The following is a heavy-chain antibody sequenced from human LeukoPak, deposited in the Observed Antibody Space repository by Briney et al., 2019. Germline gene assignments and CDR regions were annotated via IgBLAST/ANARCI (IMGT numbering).Heavy chain of an antibody. CDR3: ARDRRYYYDSSGYYYQCYYFDY. V-gene: IGHV4-61*01. CDR2: IYYSGST. CDR1: GGSVSSGSYY. D-gene: IGHD3-22*01. Sequence: SETLSLTCTVSGGSVSSGSYYWCWIRQPPGKGLEWIGYIYYSGSTNYNPSLKSRVTISVDTSKNQFSLKLSSVTAADTAVYYCARDRRYYYDSSGYYYQCYYFDYWGQGTLVTVSS. J-gene: IGHJ4*02.